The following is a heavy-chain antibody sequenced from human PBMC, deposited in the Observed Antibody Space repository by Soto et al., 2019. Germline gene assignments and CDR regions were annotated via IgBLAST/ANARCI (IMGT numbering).Heavy chain of an antibody. CDR3: ARGTGAVATSYDY. V-gene: IGHV4-39*01. CDR2: VYYSGST. Sequence: QLQLQESGPGLVKPSETLSLTCTVSGASISSSSYYWGWIRQPPGKGLEWIGSVYYSGSTYYNPSLKSRVPIPVDTSKNQFSLHLRSVTAADTAVYYCARGTGAVATSYDYWGQGTLVTVSS. CDR1: GASISSSSYY. D-gene: IGHD5-12*01. J-gene: IGHJ4*02.